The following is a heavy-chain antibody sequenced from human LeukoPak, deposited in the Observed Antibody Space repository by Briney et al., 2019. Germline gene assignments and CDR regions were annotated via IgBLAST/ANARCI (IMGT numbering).Heavy chain of an antibody. D-gene: IGHD3-10*01. CDR2: IYYRVTS. J-gene: IGHJ4*02. Sequence: SQTLSLTCKVSGASVSTTPYYWTWIRQPPGKGLEWIGYIYYRVTSDYNPSLKSRVTMSVDMSTRQISLKLSSVTAADTAVYYCARAVGGDGSXSLWXPGTLXTVS. V-gene: IGHV4-61*01. CDR1: GASVSTTPYY. CDR3: ARAVGGDGSXSL.